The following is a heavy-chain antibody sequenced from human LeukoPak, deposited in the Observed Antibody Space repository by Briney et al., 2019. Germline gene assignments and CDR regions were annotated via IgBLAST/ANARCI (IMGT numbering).Heavy chain of an antibody. D-gene: IGHD3-16*01. Sequence: GGALRLSCAASGFTFSSYWMRVVRQAPGKGVEWVANIKQDGSEKYYVDFVKGRFTISRDNSKNTLYLKTNNVRAEDTALYYCAIDLEAWSYGYEGFDYWGQGTLVTVSS. CDR3: AIDLEAWSYGYEGFDY. CDR2: IKQDGSEK. CDR1: GFTFSSYW. J-gene: IGHJ4*02. V-gene: IGHV3-7*01.